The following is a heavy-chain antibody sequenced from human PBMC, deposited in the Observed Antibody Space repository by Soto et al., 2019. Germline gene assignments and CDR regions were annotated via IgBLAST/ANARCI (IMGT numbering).Heavy chain of an antibody. J-gene: IGHJ4*02. CDR3: ARVSGGTFDY. CDR2: INHSGST. V-gene: IGHV4-34*01. CDR1: GGSFSGYY. D-gene: IGHD1-26*01. Sequence: QVQLQQWGAGLLKPSETLSLTCAVYGGSFSGYYWSWIRQPPGKGLEWIGEINHSGSTNYNPSLKSRVPQSVDTSKNQFSRKLSSVTAADTAVYYCARVSGGTFDYWGQGTLVTVSS.